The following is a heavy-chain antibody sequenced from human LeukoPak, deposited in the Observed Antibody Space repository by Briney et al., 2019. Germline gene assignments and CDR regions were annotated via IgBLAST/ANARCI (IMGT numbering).Heavy chain of an antibody. J-gene: IGHJ4*02. CDR2: IYYSGST. D-gene: IGHD3-22*01. CDR3: ARLSHDYDSSGYHDY. CDR1: GGSISSGGYY. Sequence: SETLSLTCTVSGGSISSGGYYWSWIRQHPGKGLEWIGYIYYSGSTYYNPSLKSRVTISVDTSKNQFSLRLSSVTAADTTVYYCARLSHDYDSSGYHDYWGQGTLVTVSS. V-gene: IGHV4-31*03.